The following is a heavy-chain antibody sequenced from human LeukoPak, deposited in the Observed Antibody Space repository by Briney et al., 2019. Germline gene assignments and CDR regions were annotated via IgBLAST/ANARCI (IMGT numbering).Heavy chain of an antibody. CDR1: GFTFSSYG. Sequence: PGGSLRLSCAASGFTFSSYGMHWVCQAPGKGLEWVGRIKSNSDGGTTDYAASVKGRFTISRDDSKNTVYLQMNSLKTEDTAVYYCLWWDYWGQGTLVTVSS. CDR3: LWWDY. J-gene: IGHJ4*02. CDR2: IKSNSDGGTT. D-gene: IGHD2-21*01. V-gene: IGHV3-15*01.